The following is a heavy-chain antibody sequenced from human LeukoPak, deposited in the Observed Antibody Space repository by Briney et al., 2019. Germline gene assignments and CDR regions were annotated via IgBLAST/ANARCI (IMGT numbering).Heavy chain of an antibody. Sequence: PGRSLRLSCAASGFTFSTYGMNWVRQAPGKGLEWVALISFDGSNTYYADSVKGRFTISRDNAKNTLYLQMNSLRAEDTAVYYCAPSSFDYWGQGTLVTVSS. CDR1: GFTFSTYG. V-gene: IGHV3-30*03. CDR2: ISFDGSNT. J-gene: IGHJ4*02. D-gene: IGHD2-2*01. CDR3: APSSFDY.